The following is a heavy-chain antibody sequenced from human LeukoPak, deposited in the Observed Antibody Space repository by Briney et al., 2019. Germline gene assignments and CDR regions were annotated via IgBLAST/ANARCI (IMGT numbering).Heavy chain of an antibody. J-gene: IGHJ4*02. CDR2: IYYSGGT. CDR1: GASITTSY. CDR3: ARGPVTTGYFAY. D-gene: IGHD4-17*01. V-gene: IGHV4-59*01. Sequence: SETLSLTCTVSGASITTSYWSWIRQPPGKGLEWIGYIYYSGGTNYNPSLTSRVTISVDTSKNQISLKLSSVTAADTAVYFCARGPVTTGYFAYWGQGTLVTVSS.